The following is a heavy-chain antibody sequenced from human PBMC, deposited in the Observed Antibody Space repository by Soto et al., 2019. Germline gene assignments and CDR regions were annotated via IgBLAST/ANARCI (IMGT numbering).Heavy chain of an antibody. Sequence: SVKVSCXASGGTFSSYAISWVRQAPGQGLEWMGGIIPIFGPSNYAQKFQGRVTITADESTSTVYMELSSLRSEDTAVYYCAREYRGRAAAGTGYFDYWGQGTLVTVSS. D-gene: IGHD6-13*01. V-gene: IGHV1-69*13. J-gene: IGHJ4*02. CDR1: GGTFSSYA. CDR3: AREYRGRAAAGTGYFDY. CDR2: IIPIFGPS.